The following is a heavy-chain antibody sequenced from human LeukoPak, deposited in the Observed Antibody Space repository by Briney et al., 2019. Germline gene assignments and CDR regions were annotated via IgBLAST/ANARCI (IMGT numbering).Heavy chain of an antibody. CDR3: ARAYSSSCRSQRY. CDR1: GFTFSSYA. D-gene: IGHD6-13*01. Sequence: GSLRLSCAASGFTFSSYAMSWVRQAPGKGLEWIGEINHSGSTNYNPSLKSRVTISVDTSKNQSSLKLSSVTAADTAVYYCARAYSSSCRSQRYWGQGTLVTVSS. J-gene: IGHJ4*02. V-gene: IGHV4-34*01. CDR2: INHSGST.